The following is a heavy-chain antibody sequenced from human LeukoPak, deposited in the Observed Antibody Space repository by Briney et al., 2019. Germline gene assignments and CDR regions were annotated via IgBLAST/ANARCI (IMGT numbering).Heavy chain of an antibody. V-gene: IGHV3-30*18. Sequence: GGSLRLSCAASGFTFSSYAMHWVRQAPGKGLEWVAVISYDGSNKYYADSVKGRFTISRDNSKNTLYLQMNSLRAEDTAVYYCAKFPSLDSFGYWGQGTLVTVSS. J-gene: IGHJ4*02. CDR1: GFTFSSYA. D-gene: IGHD5/OR15-5a*01. CDR3: AKFPSLDSFGY. CDR2: ISYDGSNK.